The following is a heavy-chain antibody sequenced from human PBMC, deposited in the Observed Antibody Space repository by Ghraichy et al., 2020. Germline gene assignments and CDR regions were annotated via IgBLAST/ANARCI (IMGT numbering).Heavy chain of an antibody. J-gene: IGHJ4*02. CDR2: ISSSSSYI. CDR3: ARPLNWNYIGVQSFDY. D-gene: IGHD1-7*01. V-gene: IGHV3-21*01. CDR1: GFTFSSYS. Sequence: GGSLRLSCAASGFTFSSYSMNWVRQAPGKGLEWVSSISSSSSYIYYADSVKGRFTISRDNAKNSLYLQMNSLRAEDTAVYYCARPLNWNYIGVQSFDYWGQGTLVTVSS.